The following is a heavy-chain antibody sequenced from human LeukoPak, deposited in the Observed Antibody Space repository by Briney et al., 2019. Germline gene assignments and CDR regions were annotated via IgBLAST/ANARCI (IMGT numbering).Heavy chain of an antibody. J-gene: IGHJ4*02. D-gene: IGHD3-3*01. CDR2: IYYSGST. CDR3: ARLSFWSGSLFDY. V-gene: IGHV4-31*03. CDR1: GGSISSGGYY. Sequence: SQTLSLTCTVSGGSISSGGYYWSWIRQHPGKGLEWIGYIYYSGSTYYNPSLKSRVTISVDTSKNQFSLKLSSVTAADTAVYYCARLSFWSGSLFDYWGQGTLVTVSS.